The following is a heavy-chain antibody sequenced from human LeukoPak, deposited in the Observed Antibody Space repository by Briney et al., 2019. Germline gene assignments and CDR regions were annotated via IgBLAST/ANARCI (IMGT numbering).Heavy chain of an antibody. CDR1: GFTFSKFA. CDR3: AKDAVPPYYYGSVSGYFDY. Sequence: VRSLRLSCAVSGFTFSKFAMTWVRQAPGKGRGWGSAISSSHFSTYNTDSLKGRFPISRDNSKNTLYLQMNSLRAEDTAVYYCAKDAVPPYYYGSVSGYFDYWGQGTLVTVSS. CDR2: ISSSHFST. V-gene: IGHV3-23*01. J-gene: IGHJ4*02. D-gene: IGHD3-10*01.